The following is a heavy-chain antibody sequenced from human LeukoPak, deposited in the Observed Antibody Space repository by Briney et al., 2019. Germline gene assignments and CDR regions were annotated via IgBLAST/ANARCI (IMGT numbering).Heavy chain of an antibody. V-gene: IGHV1-46*01. CDR3: ARESTGDIAAAGRTWFAP. D-gene: IGHD6-13*01. J-gene: IGHJ5*02. CDR2: INPSGGST. CDR1: GYTFTSYY. Sequence: ASVKVSCKASGYTFTSYYMHWVRQAPGQGLEWMGIINPSGGSTSYAQKFQGRVTMTRDTSTSTVYMELSSLRSEDTAVYYCARESTGDIAAAGRTWFAPWGQGTLVTVSS.